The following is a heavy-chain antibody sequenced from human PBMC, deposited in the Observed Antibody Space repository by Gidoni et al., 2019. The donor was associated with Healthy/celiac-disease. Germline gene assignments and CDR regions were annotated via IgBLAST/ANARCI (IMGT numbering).Heavy chain of an antibody. V-gene: IGHV3-30-3*01. CDR2: ISYDGSNK. Sequence: QVQLVESWGGVVHPGRSLRLSCAASGFTFRSYARHWVRQAPGKGLEWVAVISYDGSNKYYADSVKGRFTISRENSKNTLYLQMNSLRAEDTAVYYCARDNLRWLQPFDYWGQGTLVTVSS. CDR1: GFTFRSYA. D-gene: IGHD5-12*01. CDR3: ARDNLRWLQPFDY. J-gene: IGHJ4*02.